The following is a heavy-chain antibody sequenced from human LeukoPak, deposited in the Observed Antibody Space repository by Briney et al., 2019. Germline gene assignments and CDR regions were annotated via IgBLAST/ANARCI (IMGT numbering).Heavy chain of an antibody. J-gene: IGHJ4*02. Sequence: HPGRSLRLSCAASGFTFSSYAMHWVRQAPGKGLEWVAVISYDGRNKYYADSVKGRFTISRDNSENTPYLQMYSLRVEDTAVYYCARAIYSGTYGPDYWGEGTPVTVSS. V-gene: IGHV3-30*01. CDR1: GFTFSSYA. CDR3: ARAIYSGTYGPDY. D-gene: IGHD1-26*01. CDR2: ISYDGRNK.